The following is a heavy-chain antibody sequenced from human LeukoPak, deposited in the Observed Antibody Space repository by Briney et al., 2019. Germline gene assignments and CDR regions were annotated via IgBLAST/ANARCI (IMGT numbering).Heavy chain of an antibody. Sequence: PSETLSLTCTVSGGSISSYYWSWIRQPPGKGLEWIGYIYYSGSTNYNPSLKSRVTISVDTSKNQFSLKLSSVTAADTAAYYCAGGSGSYYNPLDYWGQGTLVTVSS. J-gene: IGHJ4*02. CDR3: AGGSGSYYNPLDY. V-gene: IGHV4-59*01. CDR2: IYYSGST. D-gene: IGHD3-10*01. CDR1: GGSISSYY.